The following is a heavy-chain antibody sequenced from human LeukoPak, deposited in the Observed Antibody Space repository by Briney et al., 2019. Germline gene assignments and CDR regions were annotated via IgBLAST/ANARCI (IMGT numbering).Heavy chain of an antibody. V-gene: IGHV4-34*01. CDR1: GGSFSGYY. J-gene: IGHJ5*02. CDR2: INHSGST. Sequence: SETLSLTCAVYGGSFSGYYWSWICQPPGKGLEWIGEINHSGSTNYNPSLKSRVTISVDTSKNQFSLKLSSVTAADTAVYYCARDWWFDPWGQGTLVTVSS. D-gene: IGHD2-21*01. CDR3: ARDWWFDP.